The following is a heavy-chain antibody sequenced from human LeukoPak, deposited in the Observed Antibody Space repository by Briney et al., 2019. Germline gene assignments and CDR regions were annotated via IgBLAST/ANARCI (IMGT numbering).Heavy chain of an antibody. V-gene: IGHV3-11*06. CDR3: ARDNGWGECSSSSGFIDY. Sequence: GGSLRLSCAASGFTFSDYYMSWIRQAPGKGLEWLSYINPTSGYTPYADSVRGRFTISRDNAKNSLYLQMNSLRAEDTAVYYCARDNGWGECSSSSGFIDYWGQGTLVTVSS. CDR2: INPTSGYT. D-gene: IGHD6-6*01. J-gene: IGHJ4*02. CDR1: GFTFSDYY.